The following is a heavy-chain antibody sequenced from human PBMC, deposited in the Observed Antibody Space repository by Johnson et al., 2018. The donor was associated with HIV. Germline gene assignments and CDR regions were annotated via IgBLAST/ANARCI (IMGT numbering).Heavy chain of an antibody. Sequence: VQLVESGGGVVRPGGSLRLSCAASGFTFDDYGMNWVRQAPGKGREWVSGSTWNGGSTGYADSVKGRFPISRDNAKNSLYLQMNSLRAEDTAVYYRARDSVIAAALDAFDIWGQGTMVIVSS. J-gene: IGHJ3*02. V-gene: IGHV3-20*04. D-gene: IGHD6-13*01. CDR2: STWNGGST. CDR3: ARDSVIAAALDAFDI. CDR1: GFTFDDYG.